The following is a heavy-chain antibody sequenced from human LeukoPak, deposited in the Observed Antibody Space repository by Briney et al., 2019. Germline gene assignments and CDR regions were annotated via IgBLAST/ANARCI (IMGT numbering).Heavy chain of an antibody. J-gene: IGHJ5*02. V-gene: IGHV1-69*05. Sequence: SVKVSCKASGGTFSCYAISWVRQAPGQGLEWMGGIIPIFGTANYAQKFQGRVTITTDESTGTAYMELSSLRSEDTAVYYCARGHCSSTSCYEGLDWFDPWGQGTLVTVSS. CDR1: GGTFSCYA. D-gene: IGHD2-2*01. CDR3: ARGHCSSTSCYEGLDWFDP. CDR2: IIPIFGTA.